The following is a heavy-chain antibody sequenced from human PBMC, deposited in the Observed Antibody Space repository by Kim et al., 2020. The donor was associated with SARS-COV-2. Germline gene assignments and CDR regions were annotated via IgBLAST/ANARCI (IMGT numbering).Heavy chain of an antibody. CDR1: GFTFSSYA. V-gene: IGHV3-23*01. J-gene: IGHJ1*01. Sequence: GGSLRLSCAASGFTFSSYAMSWVRQAPGKGLEWVSAISGSGGSTYYADSVKGRFTISRDNSKNTLYLQMNSLRAEDTAVYYCAKDGYSYGTRLGYFQHWGQGTLVTVSS. CDR2: ISGSGGST. CDR3: AKDGYSYGTRLGYFQH. D-gene: IGHD5-18*01.